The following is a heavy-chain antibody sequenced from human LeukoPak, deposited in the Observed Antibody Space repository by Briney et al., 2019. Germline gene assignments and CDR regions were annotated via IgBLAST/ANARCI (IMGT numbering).Heavy chain of an antibody. CDR1: GYSISSGYY. CDR2: IYHSGST. J-gene: IGHJ4*02. Sequence: PSETLSLTCAVSGYSISSGYYWGWIRQPPGKGLEWIGSIYHSGSTYYNPSLKGRVTISVDTSKNQFSLKLSSVTAADTAVYYCARHSSYSSSGFDYWGQGTLVTVSS. D-gene: IGHD6-6*01. V-gene: IGHV4-38-2*01. CDR3: ARHSSYSSSGFDY.